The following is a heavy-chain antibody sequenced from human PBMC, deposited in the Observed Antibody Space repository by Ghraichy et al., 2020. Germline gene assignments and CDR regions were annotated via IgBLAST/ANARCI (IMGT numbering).Heavy chain of an antibody. CDR3: LSYSSTSYYYGLDV. V-gene: IGHV4-39*05. D-gene: IGHD6-13*01. Sequence: SETPSLTCSVSGGSISSSSYFWGWLRQPPGKGLEWIGSIYYTGSTYYTPSLKSRVTISVDTSTNQFSLRVNSVTAADTAVYYCLSYSSTSYYYGLDVWGQGTTVTVSS. CDR1: GGSISSSSYF. J-gene: IGHJ6*02. CDR2: IYYTGST.